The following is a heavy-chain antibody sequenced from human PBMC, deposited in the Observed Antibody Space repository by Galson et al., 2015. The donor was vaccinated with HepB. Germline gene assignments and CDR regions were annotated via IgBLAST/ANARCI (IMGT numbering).Heavy chain of an antibody. D-gene: IGHD6-13*01. CDR1: GFTFSGSA. Sequence: SLRLSCAASGFTFSGSAMHWVRQASGRGLEWVGRIGSKANSYATAYAASVKGRFTISRDDSRNTAYMQMNSLKTEDTAVYYCTRLGDLSGYSSLWGQGTLVTVSS. CDR2: IGSKANSYAT. CDR3: TRLGDLSGYSSL. V-gene: IGHV3-73*01. J-gene: IGHJ4*02.